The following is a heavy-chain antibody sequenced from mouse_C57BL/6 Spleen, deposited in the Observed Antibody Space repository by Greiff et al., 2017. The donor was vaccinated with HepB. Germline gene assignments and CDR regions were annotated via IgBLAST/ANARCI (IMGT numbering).Heavy chain of an antibody. V-gene: IGHV5-17*01. CDR1: GFTFSDYG. CDR3: ARDYGDAMDY. D-gene: IGHD1-1*01. Sequence: DVKLQESGGGLVKPGGSLKLSCAASGFTFSDYGMHWVRQAPEKGLEWVAYISSGSSTIYYADTVKGRFTISRDNAKNTLFLQMTSLRSEDTAMYYCARDYGDAMDYWGQGTSVTVSS. J-gene: IGHJ4*01. CDR2: ISSGSSTI.